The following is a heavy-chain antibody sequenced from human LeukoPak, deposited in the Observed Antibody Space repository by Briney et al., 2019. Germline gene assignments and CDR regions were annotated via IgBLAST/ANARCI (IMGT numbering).Heavy chain of an antibody. Sequence: SETLSLTCAVYGGSFSGYYWSWIRQPPGKGLEWIGEINHSGSTNYNPSLKSRVTISVDTSKNQFSLKLSSVTAADTAVYYCARVLGIAAAGTRGAHAFDIWGQGTMVTVSS. J-gene: IGHJ3*02. V-gene: IGHV4-34*01. CDR3: ARVLGIAAAGTRGAHAFDI. CDR1: GGSFSGYY. D-gene: IGHD6-13*01. CDR2: INHSGST.